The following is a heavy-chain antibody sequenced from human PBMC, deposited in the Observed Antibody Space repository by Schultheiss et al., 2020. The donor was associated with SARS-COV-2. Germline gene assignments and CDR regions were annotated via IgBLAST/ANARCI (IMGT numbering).Heavy chain of an antibody. V-gene: IGHV3-48*04. CDR3: ARGPSVAGTRDDAFDI. CDR2: ISSSGSTI. CDR1: GFTFSSYS. D-gene: IGHD6-19*01. Sequence: GGSLRLSCAASGFTFSSYSMNWVRQAPGKGLEWVSYISSSGSTIYYADSVKGRFTISRDNAKNSLYLQMNSLRAEDTAVYYCARGPSVAGTRDDAFDIWGQGTMVTVSS. J-gene: IGHJ3*02.